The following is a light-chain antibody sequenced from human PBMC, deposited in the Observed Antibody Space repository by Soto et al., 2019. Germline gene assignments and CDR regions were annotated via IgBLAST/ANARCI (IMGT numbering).Light chain of an antibody. CDR3: GTWHSSLSAGPV. CDR2: DNN. V-gene: IGLV1-51*01. CDR1: SSDVGGYSY. J-gene: IGLJ3*02. Sequence: QSALTQPASVSGSPGQSITISCTGTSSDVGGYSYVSWYQQHPGKAPKLIIYDNNKRPSGIPDRFSGSKSGTSATLDITGLQTGDEADYYCGTWHSSLSAGPVFGGGTKLTVL.